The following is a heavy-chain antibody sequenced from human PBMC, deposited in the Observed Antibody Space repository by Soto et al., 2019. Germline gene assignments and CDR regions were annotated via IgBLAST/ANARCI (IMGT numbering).Heavy chain of an antibody. Sequence: QITLKESGPTLVKPTQTLTLTCTFSGFSLSTSGVGVGWIRQSPGKALEWLALIYWDDDKRYSPSLKSRLTITKDTSKNQVVLTMTNMDPVDTATYYCAHRQTYCGGDCYSGFDYWGQGTLVTVSS. CDR1: GFSLSTSGVG. CDR2: IYWDDDK. CDR3: AHRQTYCGGDCYSGFDY. D-gene: IGHD2-21*02. J-gene: IGHJ4*02. V-gene: IGHV2-5*02.